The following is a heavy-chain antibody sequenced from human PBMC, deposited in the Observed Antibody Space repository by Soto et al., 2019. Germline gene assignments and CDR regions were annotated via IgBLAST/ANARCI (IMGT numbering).Heavy chain of an antibody. J-gene: IGHJ4*02. CDR1: GFTFSSHY. CDR3: ARDDEGGSDCDLGY. V-gene: IGHV3-30-3*01. CDR2: ISSDGNSK. Sequence: QAHLVESRGGVVQPGRSLTLSCAVSGFTFSSHYMHWVRQAPGKELEWVALISSDGNSKYYADSVKGRFTTSRDNSKNTMYLQMNSLRVEDTAVYDCARDDEGGSDCDLGYWGQGALVTVSS. D-gene: IGHD1-26*01.